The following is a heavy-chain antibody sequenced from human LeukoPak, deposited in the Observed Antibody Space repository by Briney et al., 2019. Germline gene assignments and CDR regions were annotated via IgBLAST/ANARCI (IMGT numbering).Heavy chain of an antibody. CDR2: IYYSGST. CDR3: AREVADPRLVVDY. CDR1: GGSISSGGYS. J-gene: IGHJ4*02. Sequence: PSETLSLTCAVSGGSISSGGYSWSWIRQHPGKGLEWIGYIYYSGSTYYNPSLKSRVTISVDTSKNQFSLKLSSVTAADTAVYYCAREVADPRLVVDYWGQGTLVTVSS. D-gene: IGHD6-6*01. V-gene: IGHV4-31*11.